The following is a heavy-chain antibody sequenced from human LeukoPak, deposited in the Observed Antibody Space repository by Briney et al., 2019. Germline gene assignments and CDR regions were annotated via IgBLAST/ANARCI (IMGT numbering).Heavy chain of an antibody. J-gene: IGHJ6*03. CDR2: ISGSGGNT. Sequence: GGSLRLSCAASGFTFSSYAMSWVRQAPGKGLEWVSVISGSGGNTYYADSVKGRFTISRDNSKNTPYLQMNSLKGDDTAVYYCAKGSAFYYIDVWGKGTTVIISS. V-gene: IGHV3-23*01. D-gene: IGHD3-10*01. CDR1: GFTFSSYA. CDR3: AKGSAFYYIDV.